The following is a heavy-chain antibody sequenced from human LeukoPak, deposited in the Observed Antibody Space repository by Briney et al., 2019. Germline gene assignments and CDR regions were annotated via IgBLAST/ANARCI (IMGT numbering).Heavy chain of an antibody. J-gene: IGHJ4*02. Sequence: QAGGSLRLSCAASGFTASSNYMSWVRQAPGKGLEWVSVIYSGGSTYYADSVKGRFTISRDNSKNTLYLQMNSLRAEDTAVYYCAVLCSGGSCYPPGFYYWGQGTLVTVSS. D-gene: IGHD2-15*01. CDR1: GFTASSNY. V-gene: IGHV3-53*01. CDR3: AVLCSGGSCYPPGFYY. CDR2: IYSGGST.